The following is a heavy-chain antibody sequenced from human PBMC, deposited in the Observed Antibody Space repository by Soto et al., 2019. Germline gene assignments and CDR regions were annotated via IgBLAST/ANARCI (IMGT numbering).Heavy chain of an antibody. CDR2: INSNGGST. CDR3: ARGLAYFDY. Sequence: EVQLVESGGGLVQPGGSLRLSCAASGFTFSSYAMHWVRQAPGKGLEYVSAINSNGGSTYYANSVKGRFTISRDNFKNTLYLQMGRLRAEDMAVYYCARGLAYFDYWGQGTLVTVSS. CDR1: GFTFSSYA. V-gene: IGHV3-64*01. J-gene: IGHJ4*02.